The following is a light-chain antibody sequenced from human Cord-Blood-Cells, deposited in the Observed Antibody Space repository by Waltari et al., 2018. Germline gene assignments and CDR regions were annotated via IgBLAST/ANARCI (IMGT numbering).Light chain of an antibody. J-gene: IGLJ1*01. CDR1: SSDVGGYNY. V-gene: IGLV2-14*01. Sequence: QSALTQPASVSGSPGQSITISCPGTSSDVGGYNYVSWYQQHPGKAPKLMIYDVSKRPSGVSNRFSGSKSGNAAALTISGLQAEDEADYDCSSYTSSSTYVFGTGTKVTVL. CDR3: SSYTSSSTYV. CDR2: DVS.